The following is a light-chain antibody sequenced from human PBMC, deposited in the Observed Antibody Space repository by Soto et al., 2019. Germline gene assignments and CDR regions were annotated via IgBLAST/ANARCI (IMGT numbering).Light chain of an antibody. V-gene: IGKV1-9*01. J-gene: IGKJ4*01. CDR1: QGISSY. CDR3: QQLNSYPLT. CDR2: AAS. Sequence: IQLTQSPSSLSASVGDRVTITCRASQGISSYLAWYQQKPGKAPKLLIYAASTLQSGVPSRFSGSGSGTEFTLTISSRQPEDFETYYCQQLNSYPLTFGGGTKVEIK.